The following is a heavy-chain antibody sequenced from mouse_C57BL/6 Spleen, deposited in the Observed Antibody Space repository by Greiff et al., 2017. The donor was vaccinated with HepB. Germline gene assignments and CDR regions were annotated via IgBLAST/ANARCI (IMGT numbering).Heavy chain of an antibody. V-gene: IGHV1-20*01. Sequence: EVQLQQSGPELVKPGDSVKISCKASGYSFTGYFMNWVMQSHGKSLEWIGRINPYNGDTFYNQKFKGKATLTVDKSSSTAHMELRSLTSEDSAVYYCARSGDGYYVGCAYWGQGTLVTVSA. D-gene: IGHD2-3*01. CDR2: INPYNGDT. J-gene: IGHJ3*01. CDR3: ARSGDGYYVGCAY. CDR1: GYSFTGYF.